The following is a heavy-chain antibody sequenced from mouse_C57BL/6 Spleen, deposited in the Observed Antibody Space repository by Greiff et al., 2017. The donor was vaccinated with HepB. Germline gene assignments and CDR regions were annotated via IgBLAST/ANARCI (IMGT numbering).Heavy chain of an antibody. D-gene: IGHD2-5*01. CDR1: GYTFTSYW. Sequence: QVQLQQPGAELVMPGASVKLSCKASGYTFTSYWMHWVKQRPGQGLEWIGEIDPSDSYTNYNQKFKGKSTLTVDKSSSTAYMQLSSLTSEDSAVYYCARSYSNYENYAMDYWGQGTSVTVSS. CDR2: IDPSDSYT. J-gene: IGHJ4*01. CDR3: ARSYSNYENYAMDY. V-gene: IGHV1-69*01.